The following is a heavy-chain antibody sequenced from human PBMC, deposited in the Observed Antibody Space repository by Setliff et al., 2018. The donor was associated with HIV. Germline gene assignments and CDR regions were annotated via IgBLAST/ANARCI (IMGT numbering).Heavy chain of an antibody. V-gene: IGHV4-34*01. CDR2: INHSGST. J-gene: IGHJ4*02. D-gene: IGHD1-26*01. CDR3: ARVRGSSYFGTFDY. CDR1: GGSFTNYF. Sequence: PSETLSLTCAVYGGSFTNYFWSWIRQPPGKGLEWIGEINHSGSTSYNPSLKIRVSISVDTSKNQFSLRLSSVTAADSAVYYCARVRGSSYFGTFDYWGQGALVTVSS.